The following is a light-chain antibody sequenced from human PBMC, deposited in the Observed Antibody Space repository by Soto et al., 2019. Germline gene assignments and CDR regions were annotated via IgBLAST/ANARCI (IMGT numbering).Light chain of an antibody. CDR2: EVS. CDR1: SSDVGGYNY. Sequence: QSALTQPPSASGSPGQSVTISCTGTSSDVGGYNYVSWYQHHPGKAPKLMIYEVSKRPSGVPDRFSGSKSGNTASLTVSGLQAEDEADYYCNSYAGSNNVVCGGGTKLTVL. J-gene: IGLJ2*01. CDR3: NSYAGSNNVV. V-gene: IGLV2-8*01.